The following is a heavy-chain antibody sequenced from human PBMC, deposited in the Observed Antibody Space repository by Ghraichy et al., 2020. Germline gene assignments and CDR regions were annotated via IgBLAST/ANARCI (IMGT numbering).Heavy chain of an antibody. Sequence: ASVKVSRKASGYTFTGYYMHWVRQAPGQGLEWMGWINPNSGGTNYAQKFQGRVTMTRDTSISTAYMELSRLRSDDTAVYYCARGGRRRSGWSRGGFDYWGQGTLVTVSS. CDR3: ARGGRRRSGWSRGGFDY. CDR2: INPNSGGT. J-gene: IGHJ4*02. D-gene: IGHD6-19*01. CDR1: GYTFTGYY. V-gene: IGHV1-2*02.